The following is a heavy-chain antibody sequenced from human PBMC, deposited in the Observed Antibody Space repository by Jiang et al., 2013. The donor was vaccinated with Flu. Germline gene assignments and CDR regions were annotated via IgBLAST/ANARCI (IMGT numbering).Heavy chain of an antibody. CDR1: GDSIFRNYGA. V-gene: IGHV6-1*01. D-gene: IGHD1-1*01. CDR2: TYYRSQWIH. CDR3: ARNGGGPQSGLDV. J-gene: IGHJ6*02. Sequence: AISGDSIFRNYGAWNWIRQSPSRGLEWLGRTYYRSQWIHDYAVSVKGRITVTADASTNQFSLQLTSVTPEDSAVYYCARNGGGPQSGLDVWGQGTTVTVSS.